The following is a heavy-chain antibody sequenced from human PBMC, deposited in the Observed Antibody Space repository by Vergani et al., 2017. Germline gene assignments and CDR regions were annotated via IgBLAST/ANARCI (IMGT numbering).Heavy chain of an antibody. CDR1: GFTFSSYE. CDR2: ISSSGSTI. Sequence: EVQLVESGGGLVQPGGSLRLSCAASGFTFSSYEMNWVRQAPGKGLEWVSYISSSGSTIYYADSVKGRFTISRDNAKNSLYLQMNSLIAEDTAVYDCARDLFYARSFSLGYWGQGTLVTVSS. V-gene: IGHV3-48*03. CDR3: ARDLFYARSFSLGY. D-gene: IGHD3-16*01. J-gene: IGHJ4*02.